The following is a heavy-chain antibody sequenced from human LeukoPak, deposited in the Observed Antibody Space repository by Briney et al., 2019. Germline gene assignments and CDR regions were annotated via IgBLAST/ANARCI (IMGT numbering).Heavy chain of an antibody. CDR3: ARASSGSHGDY. J-gene: IGHJ4*02. Sequence: GGSLRLSCAASGFTFSSYDMHWVRQATGKGLEWVSAIGTAGDTYYPGSVKGRFTISRDNAKNTVYLQMNSLRVEDTAVYYCARASSGSHGDYWGQGTLVTVSS. CDR2: IGTAGDT. D-gene: IGHD1-26*01. CDR1: GFTFSSYD. V-gene: IGHV3-13*01.